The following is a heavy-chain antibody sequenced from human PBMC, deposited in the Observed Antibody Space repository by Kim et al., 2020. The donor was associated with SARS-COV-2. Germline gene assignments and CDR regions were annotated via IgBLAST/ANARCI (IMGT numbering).Heavy chain of an antibody. D-gene: IGHD7-27*01. J-gene: IGHJ6*02. V-gene: IGHV1-69*02. CDR3: ASNLGYYYGMDV. Sequence: NYATKFKAKVTITADKSTSTAYMELSSLRSEDTALYYCASNLGYYYGMDVWGQGTTVTVSS.